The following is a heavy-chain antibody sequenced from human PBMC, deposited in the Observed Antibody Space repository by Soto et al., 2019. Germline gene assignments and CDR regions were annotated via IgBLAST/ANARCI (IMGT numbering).Heavy chain of an antibody. CDR2: ISWNSATI. CDR1: GFTFDSFA. V-gene: IGHV3-9*01. CDR3: AKGDTRGS. D-gene: IGHD5-18*01. Sequence: SLRLSCAAAGFTFDSFAMQWIRQVPGKGLEWVSSISWNSATIAYADSVKGRFTISRDNANNVVYLQMNSLRAEDTAFYYCAKGDTRGSWGQGTLVTVSS. J-gene: IGHJ5*02.